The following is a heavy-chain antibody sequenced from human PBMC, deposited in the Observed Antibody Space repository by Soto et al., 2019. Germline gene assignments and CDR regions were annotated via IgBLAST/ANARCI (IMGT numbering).Heavy chain of an antibody. CDR1: GGSIRSYY. J-gene: IGHJ6*02. Sequence: SETLSLTCIVSGGSIRSYYWSWIRQSPEKGLEWIGYFYHSGNSNYNPSLKSRVTISVDTSKNQLSLSLRSVTAADTAVYFCARIYSVDTYGYVNGGLDVWGQGTKVTVSS. CDR3: ARIYSVDTYGYVNGGLDV. CDR2: FYHSGNS. D-gene: IGHD5-18*01. V-gene: IGHV4-59*01.